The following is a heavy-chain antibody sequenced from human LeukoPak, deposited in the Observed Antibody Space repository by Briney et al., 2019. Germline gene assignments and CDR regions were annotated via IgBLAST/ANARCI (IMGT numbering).Heavy chain of an antibody. J-gene: IGHJ5*02. V-gene: IGHV3-21*01. CDR2: VSYTGTYT. Sequence: GGSLRLSCATSGFIFSDYTMNWVRQAPGKGLEWVSSVSYTGTYTFYADSVKGRFTIPRDNAKNSLYLQMDSLRVDDSALYYCVRDLRFIGGSNWFDPWGQGTQVIVSS. CDR1: GFIFSDYT. CDR3: VRDLRFIGGSNWFDP. D-gene: IGHD3-3*01.